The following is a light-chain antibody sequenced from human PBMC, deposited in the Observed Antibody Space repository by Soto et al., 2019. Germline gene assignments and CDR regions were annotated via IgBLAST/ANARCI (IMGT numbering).Light chain of an antibody. J-gene: IGLJ2*01. CDR3: CSYAGSSTHVV. CDR2: EGS. CDR1: SSDVGSYNL. Sequence: QSALTQPASVSGSPGQSITISCTGTSSDVGSYNLVSWYQQHPGNAPKLMIYEGSKRPPGVSNRFSGSKSGNSASLTISGLQAEDDADYYCCSYAGSSTHVVFGGGTKLTVL. V-gene: IGLV2-23*01.